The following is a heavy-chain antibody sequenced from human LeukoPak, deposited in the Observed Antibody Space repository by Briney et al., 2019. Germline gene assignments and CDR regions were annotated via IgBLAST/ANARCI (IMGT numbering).Heavy chain of an antibody. CDR3: AREGGGGNFCDY. D-gene: IGHD3-16*01. CDR1: GGSISSGSYY. J-gene: IGHJ4*02. V-gene: IGHV4-61*02. Sequence: SETLSLTCTVSGGSISSGSYYWSWIRQPAGKGLEWIGRIYTSGSTNYNPSLKSRVTISVDTSKNQFSLKLSSVTAADTAVYYCAREGGGGNFCDYWGQGTLVTVSS. CDR2: IYTSGST.